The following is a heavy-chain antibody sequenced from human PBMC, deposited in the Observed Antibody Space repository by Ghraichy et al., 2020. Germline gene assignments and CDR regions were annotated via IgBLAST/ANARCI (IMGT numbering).Heavy chain of an antibody. Sequence: GSLRLSCAASGFTFSRYWMSWVRQAPGKGLEWVANIKQDGSKQYYVDSVNGRFTISRDNARNLLYLQMNSLRAEDTAVYYCARDRGSSFWSDYYKGLFDYWGQGTLVTVSS. D-gene: IGHD3-3*01. J-gene: IGHJ4*02. CDR2: IKQDGSKQ. CDR1: GFTFSRYW. CDR3: ARDRGSSFWSDYYKGLFDY. V-gene: IGHV3-7*03.